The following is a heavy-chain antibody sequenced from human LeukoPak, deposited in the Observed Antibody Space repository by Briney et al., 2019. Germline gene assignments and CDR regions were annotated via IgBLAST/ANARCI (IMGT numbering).Heavy chain of an antibody. D-gene: IGHD5-12*01. CDR3: ATFGLVAALDL. Sequence: GGSLRLSCVASGFSFNAYWMAWVRQAPGTGLEWVANINPAGSETFHVDPVKGRFSISRDHAKNLVYLQMNSLRAEDTAVYYCATFGLVAALDLWGQGTLVTVSS. CDR2: INPAGSET. J-gene: IGHJ4*02. CDR1: GFSFNAYW. V-gene: IGHV3-7*01.